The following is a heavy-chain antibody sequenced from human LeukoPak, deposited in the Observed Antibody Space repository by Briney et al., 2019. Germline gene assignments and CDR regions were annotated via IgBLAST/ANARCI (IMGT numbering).Heavy chain of an antibody. J-gene: IGHJ4*02. Sequence: GGSLRLSCAASGFIFSDSAMHWVRQASGKGLEWVGHVRSKPNNYATEYAASVKGRFIISRDDSKNTAYLQMNSLKTEDTAVYYCSSPAHDFDVWSGYYSFWGPGILVTVSS. CDR1: GFIFSDSA. V-gene: IGHV3-73*01. CDR2: VRSKPNNYAT. CDR3: SSPAHDFDVWSGYYSF. D-gene: IGHD3-3*01.